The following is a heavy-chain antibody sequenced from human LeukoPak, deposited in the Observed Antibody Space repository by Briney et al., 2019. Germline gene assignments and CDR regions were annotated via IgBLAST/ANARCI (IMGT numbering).Heavy chain of an antibody. D-gene: IGHD3-10*01. J-gene: IGHJ5*02. Sequence: SETPSLTCTVSGGSVSSGDYYWSWIRQPPGKGLEWIGYIYYSGSTYYNPSLKSRVTISVDTSKNQFSLKLSSVTAADTAVYYCARDRRHELSWFDPWGQGTLFTVSS. CDR2: IYYSGST. CDR1: GGSVSSGDYY. CDR3: ARDRRHELSWFDP. V-gene: IGHV4-30-4*01.